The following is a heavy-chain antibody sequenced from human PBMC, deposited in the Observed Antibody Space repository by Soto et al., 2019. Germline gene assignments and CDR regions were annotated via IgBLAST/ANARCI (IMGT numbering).Heavy chain of an antibody. V-gene: IGHV3-64*01. D-gene: IGHD2-2*01. CDR2: ISGNGDST. CDR3: ARNGYCSSTSCYYAFDI. CDR1: GFTFSSYT. Sequence: GGSLRLSCAASGFTFSSYTMTWVRQAPGKGLEYVSAISGNGDSTYYVNSVKGRFTISRDNSKNTLYLQMGSLRAEDMAVYYCARNGYCSSTSCYYAFDIWGQGTMVTVSS. J-gene: IGHJ3*02.